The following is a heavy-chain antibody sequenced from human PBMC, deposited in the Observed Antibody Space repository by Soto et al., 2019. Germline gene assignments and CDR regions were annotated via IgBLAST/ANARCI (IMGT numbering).Heavy chain of an antibody. D-gene: IGHD2-15*01. CDR1: GFTFSNFA. Sequence: PGGSLRLPYSAVGFTFSNFAIRRVLQKTGKGLEWVSAISGSGGSTYYADSVKGRFTISRDNSKNTLYLQMNSLRAEDTAVYYCAKDWLTRYAYYYYGMDVWGQGTTVTVSS. CDR3: AKDWLTRYAYYYYGMDV. J-gene: IGHJ6*02. CDR2: ISGSGGST. V-gene: IGHV3-23*01.